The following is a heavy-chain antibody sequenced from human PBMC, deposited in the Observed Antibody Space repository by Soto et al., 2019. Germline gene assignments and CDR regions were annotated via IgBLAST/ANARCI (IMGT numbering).Heavy chain of an antibody. Sequence: EGSLRLSCATSGLTFSNYAMSWVRQAPGGGLEWVSSMSGSSSTTYYADSVRGRFTISRDRSKNTLYLQMSSLRAEDTALYYCAKNQERELPRVIDFWGQGTLVTVSS. CDR2: MSGSSSTT. V-gene: IGHV3-23*01. J-gene: IGHJ4*02. CDR3: AKNQERELPRVIDF. D-gene: IGHD1-7*01. CDR1: GLTFSNYA.